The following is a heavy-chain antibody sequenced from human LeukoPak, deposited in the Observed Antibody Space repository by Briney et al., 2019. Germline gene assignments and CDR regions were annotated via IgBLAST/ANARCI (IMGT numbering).Heavy chain of an antibody. Sequence: SVKVSCKASGYTFTGYYMHWVRHAPGQGLEWMVGIIPIFGTANYAQKFQGRVTITADESTSTAYMELSSLRSEDTAVYYCARDVPYYYGSGSYYSPVGFDPWGQGTLVTVSS. V-gene: IGHV1-69*13. J-gene: IGHJ5*02. CDR3: ARDVPYYYGSGSYYSPVGFDP. CDR1: GYTFTGYY. D-gene: IGHD3-10*01. CDR2: IIPIFGTA.